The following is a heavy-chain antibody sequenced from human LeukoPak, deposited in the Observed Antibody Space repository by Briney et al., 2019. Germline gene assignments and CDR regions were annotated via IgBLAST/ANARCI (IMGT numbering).Heavy chain of an antibody. CDR2: IKEDGSEK. CDR1: GFTFTTYG. Sequence: GGTLRLSCSASGFTFTTYGMNWVRQAPGKGLEWVANIKEDGSEKYYVDSVKGRFTISRDNAKNSLFLQMNSLRVEDTAVYYCSGGSRFVDYWGQGTLVTVSS. J-gene: IGHJ4*02. V-gene: IGHV3-7*04. CDR3: SGGSRFVDY. D-gene: IGHD3-10*01.